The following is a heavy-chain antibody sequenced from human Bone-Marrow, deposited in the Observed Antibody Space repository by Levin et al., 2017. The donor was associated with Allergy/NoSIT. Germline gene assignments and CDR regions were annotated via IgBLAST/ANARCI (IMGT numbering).Heavy chain of an antibody. J-gene: IGHJ4*02. CDR2: VIPMLGMT. D-gene: IGHD6-13*01. CDR3: VASITPPGARLVDS. CDR1: GGSFFSHT. Sequence: ASVKVSCKASGGSFFSHTVSWVRQAPGQGLDWMGRVIPMLGMTNYAQKFQGRVTITADKSTTTAYVELSSLRFEDTAVYYCVASITPPGARLVDSWGQGTLVTVSS. V-gene: IGHV1-69*02.